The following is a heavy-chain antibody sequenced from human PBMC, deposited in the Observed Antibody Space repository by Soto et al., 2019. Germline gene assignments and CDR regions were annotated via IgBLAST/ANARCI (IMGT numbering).Heavy chain of an antibody. D-gene: IGHD6-13*01. CDR3: ARVRWKDSSSWYESRYFDY. CDR1: GYTFTSYG. Sequence: QVQLVQSGAEVKKPGASVKVSCKASGYTFTSYGISWVRQAPGQVLELSGWISAYNGNTNYAQKLQGRVTMTTDTYTSKAYMELRSLRSDATAVYYCARVRWKDSSSWYESRYFDYWGQGTLVTVSS. J-gene: IGHJ4*02. CDR2: ISAYNGNT. V-gene: IGHV1-18*01.